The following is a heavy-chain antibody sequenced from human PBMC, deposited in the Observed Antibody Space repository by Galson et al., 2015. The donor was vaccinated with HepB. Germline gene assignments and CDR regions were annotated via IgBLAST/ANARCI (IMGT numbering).Heavy chain of an antibody. Sequence: SCKEAGYTFTSYYMHWVRQAPGQGLEWMGIINPSGGSTSYAQKFQGRVTMTRDTSTSTVYMELSSLRSEDTAVYYCARVGGPAARYLVGWFDPWGQGTLVTVSS. CDR1: GYTFTSYY. V-gene: IGHV1-46*01. CDR2: INPSGGST. D-gene: IGHD2-2*01. CDR3: ARVGGPAARYLVGWFDP. J-gene: IGHJ5*02.